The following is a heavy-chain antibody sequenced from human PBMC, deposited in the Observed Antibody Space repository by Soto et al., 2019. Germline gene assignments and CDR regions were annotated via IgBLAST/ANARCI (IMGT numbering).Heavy chain of an antibody. CDR2: INPSGGST. V-gene: IGHV1-46*01. J-gene: IGHJ6*02. CDR3: ARECIYYYYDSSGYDLERTRPNGMDV. CDR1: GYTFTSYY. Sequence: GPSVKVSCKASGYTFTSYYMHWVRQAPGQGLEWMGIINPSGGSTSYAQKFQGRVTMTRDTSTSTVYMELSSLRSEDTAVYYCARECIYYYYDSSGYDLERTRPNGMDVWGQGTTVTVSS. D-gene: IGHD3-22*01.